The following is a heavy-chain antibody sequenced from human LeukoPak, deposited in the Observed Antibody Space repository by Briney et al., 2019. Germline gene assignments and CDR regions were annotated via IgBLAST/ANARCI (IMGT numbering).Heavy chain of an antibody. CDR1: SGSMSTYY. CDR3: ARLGNAHYYDSSGYYGPTHNDAFDI. Sequence: SETLSLTCNVSSGSMSTYYWSWIRQPPGKGLEWIGYIYYSGRTDYNPSLKSRVTISLDTSKSQFSLRLSSVTAADTAVYYCARLGNAHYYDSSGYYGPTHNDAFDIRGQGTMVTVSS. CDR2: IYYSGRT. J-gene: IGHJ3*02. D-gene: IGHD3-22*01. V-gene: IGHV4-59*08.